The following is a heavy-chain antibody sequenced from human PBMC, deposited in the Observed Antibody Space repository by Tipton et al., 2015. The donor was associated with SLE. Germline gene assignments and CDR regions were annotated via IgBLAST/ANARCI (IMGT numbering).Heavy chain of an antibody. CDR3: ARIPGIAAAGSTFDI. J-gene: IGHJ3*02. V-gene: IGHV4-34*01. Sequence: TLSLTCAVYGGSFSGYYWSWIRQPPGKGLEWIGEINHSGSTNYNPSLKSRVTISVDTSKNQFSLKLSSVTAADTAVYYCARIPGIAAAGSTFDIWGQGTRVTVSS. CDR2: INHSGST. CDR1: GGSFSGYY. D-gene: IGHD6-13*01.